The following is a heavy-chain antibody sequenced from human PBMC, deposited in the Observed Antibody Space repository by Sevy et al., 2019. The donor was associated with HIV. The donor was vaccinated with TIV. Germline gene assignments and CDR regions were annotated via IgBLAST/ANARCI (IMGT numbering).Heavy chain of an antibody. CDR2: ISYSGST. CDR1: GGSISTYY. D-gene: IGHD6-13*01. CDR3: ARGGPTQQQLEYFDY. J-gene: IGHJ4*02. Sequence: SETLSLTCTVSGGSISTYYWSWIRQPPGKRLEYIGSISYSGSTYYNPSLTSRVTISIDPSKNQFSLKLSSVTAADTALYYCARGGPTQQQLEYFDYWGQGTLVTVSS. V-gene: IGHV4-59*01.